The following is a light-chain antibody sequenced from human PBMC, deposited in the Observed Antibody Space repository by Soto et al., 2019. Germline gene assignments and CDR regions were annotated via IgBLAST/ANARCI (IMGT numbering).Light chain of an antibody. CDR1: SSDVGGNKY. Sequence: QSVLTQPASVSGSPGQSITISCTGTSSDVGGNKYVSWYQQYPGKVPKLLINKVTNRLSGVSYRFSGSKSGNTASLTISALLAEDEADYFCASSTSDSLYVFGTGTKVTVL. CDR2: KVT. CDR3: ASSTSDSLYV. V-gene: IGLV2-14*01. J-gene: IGLJ1*01.